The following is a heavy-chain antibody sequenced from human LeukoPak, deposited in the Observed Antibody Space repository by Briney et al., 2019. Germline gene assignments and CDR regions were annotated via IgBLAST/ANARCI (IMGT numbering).Heavy chain of an antibody. Sequence: SETLSLTCTVSSGSLSSYYWSWIRQPPGKGLEWIGYIYYSGSTNYNPSLKSRVSMSVDTSKNQFSLKLSSVTAADTAVYYCARVSSSWYQDWYFDLWGRGTLVTVSS. D-gene: IGHD6-13*01. CDR1: SGSLSSYY. CDR3: ARVSSSWYQDWYFDL. V-gene: IGHV4-59*12. J-gene: IGHJ2*01. CDR2: IYYSGST.